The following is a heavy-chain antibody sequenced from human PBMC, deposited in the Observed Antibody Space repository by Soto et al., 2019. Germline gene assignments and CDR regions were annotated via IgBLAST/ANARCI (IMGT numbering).Heavy chain of an antibody. J-gene: IGHJ6*03. D-gene: IGHD5-12*01. CDR2: INAGNGNT. CDR3: ARDGNNSGYLYYYYYMDV. Sequence: GASVKVSGKASGYTFTSYAMHWVRQAPGQRLEWMGWINAGNGNTKYSQKFQGRVTITRDTSASTAYMELSSLRSEDTAVYYCARDGNNSGYLYYYYYMDVWGKGTTVTVSS. CDR1: GYTFTSYA. V-gene: IGHV1-3*01.